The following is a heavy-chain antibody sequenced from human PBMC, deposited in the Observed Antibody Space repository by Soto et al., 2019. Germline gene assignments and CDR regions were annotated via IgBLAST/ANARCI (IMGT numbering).Heavy chain of an antibody. V-gene: IGHV4-34*01. D-gene: IGHD4-4*01. CDR1: GGSFSGYY. CDR2: INHSGST. J-gene: IGHJ4*02. CDR3: ARGRDDYSNYRSGY. Sequence: PSETLSLTCAVYGGSFSGYYWSWIRQPPGKGLEWIGEINHSGSTNYNPSLKSRVTISVDTSKNQFSLKLSSVTAADTAVYYCARGRDDYSNYRSGYWGQGTLVTVSS.